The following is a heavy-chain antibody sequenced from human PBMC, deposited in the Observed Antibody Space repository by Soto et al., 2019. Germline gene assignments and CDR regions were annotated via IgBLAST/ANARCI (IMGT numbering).Heavy chain of an antibody. CDR1: GYTFTSYG. CDR3: ARERGGYKHFDY. CDR2: INTYTGNI. Sequence: QVQLVQSGVEVKKPGASVKVSCKVSGYTFTSYGISWVRQAPGQGLEWMGWINTYTGNINYAQKLQGRVTMTTDTSTSTAYMELRSLRSDDTALYYCARERGGYKHFDYWGQGTLVTVSS. J-gene: IGHJ4*02. V-gene: IGHV1-18*01. D-gene: IGHD1-26*01.